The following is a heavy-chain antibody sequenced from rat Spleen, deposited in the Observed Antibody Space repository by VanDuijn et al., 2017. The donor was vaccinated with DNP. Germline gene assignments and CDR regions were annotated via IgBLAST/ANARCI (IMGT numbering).Heavy chain of an antibody. D-gene: IGHD1-4*01. CDR3: TTRGDGYDNWFAY. J-gene: IGHJ3*01. CDR1: GFNFNDYW. V-gene: IGHV4-2*01. Sequence: EVKLVESGGGLVQPGRSVKLSCAASGFNFNDYWMGWVRQAPGKGLEWIGEIDKDSSIINYTPSLKDKFTISRDNAQNTLYLQMSKLGAEDTAIYYCTTRGDGYDNWFAYWGQGTLVTVSS. CDR2: IDKDSSII.